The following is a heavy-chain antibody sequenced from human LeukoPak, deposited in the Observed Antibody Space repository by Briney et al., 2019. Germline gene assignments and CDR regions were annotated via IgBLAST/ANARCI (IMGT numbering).Heavy chain of an antibody. J-gene: IGHJ4*02. CDR1: GFTFSSHW. V-gene: IGHV3-74*01. D-gene: IGHD6-19*01. CDR3: ARGHSTGYYTDF. Sequence: GGSLRLSCVASGFTFSSHWMHWVRQAPGKGLEWVSRIYDDGSRTNYADSVKGRLTISRDNAKNTLYLYLHSLRAEDTAVYYCARGHSTGYYTDFWGQGVLVTVSS. CDR2: IYDDGSRT.